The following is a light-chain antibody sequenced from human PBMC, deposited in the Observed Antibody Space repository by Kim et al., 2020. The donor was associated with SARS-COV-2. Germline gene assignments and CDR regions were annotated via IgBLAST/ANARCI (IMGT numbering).Light chain of an antibody. V-gene: IGKV3-20*01. J-gene: IGKJ5*01. CDR2: GAS. CDR3: QQYGSSRT. CDR1: QSVSSSY. Sequence: LSQGERATLACRASQSVSSSYLAWYQQKPGQAPRLLIYGASSRATGIPDRFSGSGSGTDFTLTISRLEPEDFAVYYCQQYGSSRTFGQGTRLEIK.